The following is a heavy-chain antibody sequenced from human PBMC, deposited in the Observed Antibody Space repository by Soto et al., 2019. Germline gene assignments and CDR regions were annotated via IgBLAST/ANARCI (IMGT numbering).Heavy chain of an antibody. J-gene: IGHJ5*02. V-gene: IGHV4-34*01. CDR1: GGSFSGYY. D-gene: IGHD3-10*01. CDR3: ARVYRGGYYGSGSYSLNWFDP. CDR2: INHSGST. Sequence: PSETLSLTCAVYGGSFSGYYWSWIRQPPGKGLEWIGEINHSGSTNYNPSLKSRVTISVDTSKNQFSLKLSSVTAADTAVYYCARVYRGGYYGSGSYSLNWFDPWRQGTLVTVSS.